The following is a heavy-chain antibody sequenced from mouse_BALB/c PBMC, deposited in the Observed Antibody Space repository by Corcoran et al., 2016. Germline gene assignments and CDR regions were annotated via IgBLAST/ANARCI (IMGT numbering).Heavy chain of an antibody. J-gene: IGHJ3*01. CDR2: INTYTGEP. D-gene: IGHD2-10*02. V-gene: IGHV9-3-1*01. Sequence: QIQWVQSGPELKKPGETVKISCKASGYTFTNYGMNWVKQAPGKGLKWMGWINTYTGEPTYADDFKGRFAFSLETSASTAYLQINNLKNEDTATYFCARSGVWSFWGQGTLVTVSA. CDR3: ARSGVWSF. CDR1: GYTFTNYG.